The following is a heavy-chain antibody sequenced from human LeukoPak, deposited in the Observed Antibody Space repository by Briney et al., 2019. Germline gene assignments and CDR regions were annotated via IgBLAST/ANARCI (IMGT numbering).Heavy chain of an antibody. CDR1: GFTFRHYA. CDR2: MSGSGDNT. Sequence: PGGSLRLSCAASGFTFRHYAMNWVRQAPGKGLEWVSVMSGSGDNTYYADSVKGRFTISRDNSKNTVYLQMNSLRAEDTALYYCAKKGGFGNSNWYVDYWGQGTLVSVSS. J-gene: IGHJ4*02. D-gene: IGHD4-11*01. CDR3: AKKGGFGNSNWYVDY. V-gene: IGHV3-23*01.